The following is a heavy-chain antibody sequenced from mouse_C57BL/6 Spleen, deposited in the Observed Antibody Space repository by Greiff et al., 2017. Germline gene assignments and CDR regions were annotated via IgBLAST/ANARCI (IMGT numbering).Heavy chain of an antibody. CDR1: GYTFTSYW. CDR2: IDPSDSYT. V-gene: IGHV1-59*01. J-gene: IGHJ2*01. CDR3: ARGGSTDYFDY. D-gene: IGHD1-1*01. Sequence: QVQLQQPGAELVRPGTSVKLSCKASGYTFTSYWMHWVKQRPGQGLEWIGVIDPSDSYTNYNQKFKGKATVTVDTSSSTAYMQLSSLTSEDSAVYYCARGGSTDYFDYWGQGTTLTVSS.